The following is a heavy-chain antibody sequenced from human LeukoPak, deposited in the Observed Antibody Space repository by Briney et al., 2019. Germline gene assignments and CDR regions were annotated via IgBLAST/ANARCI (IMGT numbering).Heavy chain of an antibody. D-gene: IGHD6-19*01. J-gene: IGHJ5*02. V-gene: IGHV3-30*04. CDR2: ISYDGSNK. CDR1: GFTFSSYA. Sequence: GGSLRLSCAASGFTFSSYAMHWVRQAPGKGLEWVAVISYDGSNKYYADSVKGRFTISRDNSKNTLYLQMNSLRPEDTAVYYCARAAAVTGAFRDNWFDPWGQGALATVSS. CDR3: ARAAAVTGAFRDNWFDP.